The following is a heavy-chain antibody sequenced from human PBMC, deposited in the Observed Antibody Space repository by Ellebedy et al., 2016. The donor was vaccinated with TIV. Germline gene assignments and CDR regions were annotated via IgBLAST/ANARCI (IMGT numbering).Heavy chain of an antibody. J-gene: IGHJ4*02. CDR3: ATSVEMATMLPDY. Sequence: GESLKISCAASGFTFSSYSMNWVRQAPGKGLEWVSSISSSSSYIYYADSVKGRFTISRDNAKNSLYLQMNSLRAEDTAVYYCATSVEMATMLPDYWGQGTLVTVSS. CDR2: ISSSSSYI. D-gene: IGHD5-24*01. V-gene: IGHV3-21*01. CDR1: GFTFSSYS.